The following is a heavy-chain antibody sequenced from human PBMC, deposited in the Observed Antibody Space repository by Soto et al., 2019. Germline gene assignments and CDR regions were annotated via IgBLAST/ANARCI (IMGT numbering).Heavy chain of an antibody. D-gene: IGHD2-2*03. V-gene: IGHV6-1*01. J-gene: IGHJ6*02. CDR1: GYSVSSNSAA. Sequence: SHTLSLTCAISGYSVSSNSAALNWIRQSPSRGLEWLGRTYYRSKWYNDYAVSVKSRITINPDTSKNQFSLQLNSVTPEDTAVYYCAREGVDIVVVPAANFPYMDVWGQGTTVTVSS. CDR2: TYYRSKWYN. CDR3: AREGVDIVVVPAANFPYMDV.